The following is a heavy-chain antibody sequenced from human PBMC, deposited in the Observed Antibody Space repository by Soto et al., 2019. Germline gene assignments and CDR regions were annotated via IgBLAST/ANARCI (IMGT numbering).Heavy chain of an antibody. CDR3: ARGDATKIVVTTYYAMDV. CDR1: GGSLSNFG. V-gene: IGHV1-69*12. D-gene: IGHD3-22*01. Sequence: QVQLVQSGAEVKKPGSSVKVSCTASGGSLSNFGISWVRQAPGQGLEWMGAIIPVFGTPNYAQKFQDRVTINAEDSTTTVYMEVRSLASEDTAVYYCARGDATKIVVTTYYAMDVWGQGTTVTVSS. J-gene: IGHJ6*02. CDR2: IIPVFGTP.